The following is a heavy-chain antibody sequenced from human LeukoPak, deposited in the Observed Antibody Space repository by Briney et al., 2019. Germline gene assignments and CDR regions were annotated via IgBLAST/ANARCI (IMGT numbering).Heavy chain of an antibody. CDR1: GFTFSSYW. V-gene: IGHV3-74*01. CDR3: ARGTDDIDI. Sequence: GSLRLSCAASGFTFSSYWMHWVRQAPGKGLVWVSRIDSDGSTTNYADSVKGRFSISRFNAKEMLYLQMNSLRVEDTAVYYCARGTDDIDIWGQGTLVTVSS. J-gene: IGHJ3*02. D-gene: IGHD3-9*01. CDR2: IDSDGSTT.